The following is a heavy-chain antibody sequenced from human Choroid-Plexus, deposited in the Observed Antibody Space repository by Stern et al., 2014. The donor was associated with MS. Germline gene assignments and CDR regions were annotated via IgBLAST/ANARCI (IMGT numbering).Heavy chain of an antibody. CDR2: VSYGGSNK. J-gene: IGHJ5*02. CDR1: GFTFGSCA. D-gene: IGHD2/OR15-2a*01. Sequence: VQLVESGGGVVQPGGPLRLSCVASGFTFGSCAMHWVRQAQGKGLEWVAGVSYGGSNKYYADSVKGRFTISRDNSQNTLYMQMSSLRPEDTAVYYCAKDRQYLTYFFDHWGQGSLVTVSS. CDR3: AKDRQYLTYFFDH. V-gene: IGHV3-30*18.